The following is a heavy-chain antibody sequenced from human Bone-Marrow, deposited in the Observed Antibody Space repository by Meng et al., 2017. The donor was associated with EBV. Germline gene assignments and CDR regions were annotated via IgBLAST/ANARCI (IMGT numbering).Heavy chain of an antibody. CDR2: TNEDGGIT. CDR1: GFTFRRYW. CDR3: SRDLAGPYDD. Sequence: EWLRGDGGGCVVQWGVSLGLFSAVSGFTFRRYWMHWVRQAPGKGLVWIARTNEDGGITNYADSVRGRFTISRDNTKNTLYLEMNSLRAEDTGVYFCSRDLAGPYDDWGQGTLVTVSS. V-gene: IGHV3-74*01. J-gene: IGHJ4*02.